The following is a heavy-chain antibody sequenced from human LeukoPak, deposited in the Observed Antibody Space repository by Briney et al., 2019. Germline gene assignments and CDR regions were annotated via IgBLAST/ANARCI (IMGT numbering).Heavy chain of an antibody. CDR2: ISGSGGST. CDR3: ARERIAARQTYYYYYMDV. J-gene: IGHJ6*03. V-gene: IGHV3-23*01. D-gene: IGHD6-6*01. Sequence: PGGSLRLSCAASGLTFSNYAMSWVRQAPGKGLEWVSAISGSGGSTYYADSVKGRFTISGDNSKNTLYLQMNSLRAEDTAVYYCARERIAARQTYYYYYMDVWGKGTTVTVSS. CDR1: GLTFSNYA.